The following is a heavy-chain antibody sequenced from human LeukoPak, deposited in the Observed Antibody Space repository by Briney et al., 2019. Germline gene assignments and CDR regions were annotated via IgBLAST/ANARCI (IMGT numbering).Heavy chain of an antibody. V-gene: IGHV1-18*01. CDR2: ISAYNGNT. J-gene: IGHJ6*03. CDR1: GYTFSSYG. CDR3: AREGRYYYYYMDV. Sequence: RGASVKVSCKASGYTFSSYGISWVRQAPGQGLEWMGWISAYNGNTYYAQKLQGRLTMTTDTSTSTAYMELRSLRSDDTAVYYCAREGRYYYYYMDVWGKGTTVTVSS. D-gene: IGHD3-10*01.